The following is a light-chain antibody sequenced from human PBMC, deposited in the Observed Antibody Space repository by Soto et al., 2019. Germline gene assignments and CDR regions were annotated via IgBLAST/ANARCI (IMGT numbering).Light chain of an antibody. V-gene: IGKV3-20*01. Sequence: EIVLTQSPGTLSLSPGERATLSCRASQSISSSYLAWYQQKPGQAPRLLIDGASSRATGIPDRFSGSGSATDFTLTISRLAPGDFAVYYCQQYANSPYTFGQGTNLEIK. J-gene: IGKJ2*01. CDR3: QQYANSPYT. CDR1: QSISSSY. CDR2: GAS.